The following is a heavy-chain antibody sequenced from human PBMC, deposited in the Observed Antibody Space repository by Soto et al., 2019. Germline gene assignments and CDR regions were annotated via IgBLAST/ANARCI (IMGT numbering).Heavy chain of an antibody. CDR3: ARGGSGMWLGRAYYYYGMDV. CDR2: IYSGGGT. CDR1: GFTVSTNY. D-gene: IGHD3-10*01. J-gene: IGHJ6*02. Sequence: EVQLVESGGGLIQPGGSLRLSCAASGFTVSTNYMTWVRQSPGKGLEWVSLIYSGGGTYYADSVKGRFTISRDNSKNTLYLQMNSLRAEDTAVYYCARGGSGMWLGRAYYYYGMDVWGQGTTVTVSS. V-gene: IGHV3-53*01.